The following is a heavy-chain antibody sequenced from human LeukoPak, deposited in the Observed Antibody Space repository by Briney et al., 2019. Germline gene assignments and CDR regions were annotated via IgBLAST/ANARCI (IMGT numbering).Heavy chain of an antibody. Sequence: GGSLRLSCAASGFTLSASPMHWVRQASGKGLEWVGRIRSKANSYATAYAASVKGRFTISRDDSKNTAYLQMNSLKTEDTAVYYCTRLPSRGMDYYYYMDVWGKGTTVTVSS. V-gene: IGHV3-73*01. CDR2: IRSKANSYAT. J-gene: IGHJ6*03. CDR3: TRLPSRGMDYYYYMDV. CDR1: GFTLSASP. D-gene: IGHD2-8*01.